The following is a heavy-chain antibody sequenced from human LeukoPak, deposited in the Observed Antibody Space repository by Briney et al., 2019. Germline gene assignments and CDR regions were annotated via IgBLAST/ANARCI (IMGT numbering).Heavy chain of an antibody. V-gene: IGHV2-5*02. J-gene: IGHJ5*02. CDR3: AQSLTFTGWFDP. CDR2: IYWDDDK. CDR1: GFSLSTSGVG. Sequence: SGPTLVKPTQTLTLTCTFSGFSLSTSGVGVGWIRQSPGKALEWLALIYWDDDKRYSPSLKSRLTITKDTSKNQVVPTMTNMDPVDTGTYYCAQSLTFTGWFDPWGQGTLVTVSS.